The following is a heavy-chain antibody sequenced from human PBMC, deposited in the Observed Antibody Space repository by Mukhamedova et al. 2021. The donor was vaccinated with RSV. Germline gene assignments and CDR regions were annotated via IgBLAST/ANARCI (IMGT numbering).Heavy chain of an antibody. Sequence: MGRVTISVDTSKNQFSLKLSSVTAADTAVYYCARGTFGVRGVIIGMGGMDVWGQGTTVTVSS. V-gene: IGHV4-34*01. J-gene: IGHJ6*02. CDR3: ARGTFGVRGVIIGMGGMDV. D-gene: IGHD3-10*01.